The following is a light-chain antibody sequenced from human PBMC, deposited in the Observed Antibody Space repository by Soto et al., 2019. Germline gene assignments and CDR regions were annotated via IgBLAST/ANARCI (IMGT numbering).Light chain of an antibody. J-gene: IGKJ2*01. CDR1: QSVTNSH. V-gene: IGKV3-20*01. CDR3: QDFGSLPYT. CDR2: AAS. Sequence: ELVLTQSPGTLSLSPGERATLSCRASQSVTNSHLAWYQQKPGQAPRLLIYAASTRATGVPDRFSGSGSGTDFTLTISRLEPEDFAVFYCQDFGSLPYTFGQGTKLEIK.